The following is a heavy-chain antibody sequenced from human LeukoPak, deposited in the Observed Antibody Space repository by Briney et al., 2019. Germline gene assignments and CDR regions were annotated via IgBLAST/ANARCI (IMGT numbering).Heavy chain of an antibody. V-gene: IGHV3-48*02. J-gene: IGHJ4*02. Sequence: PGGSLRLSCAASGFTFSSYSMNWVRQAPGKGLEWVSYISSSSSTIYYADSVKGRFTISRDNAKNSLYLQMNSLRDEDTAVYYCARDPHYYGSGSPDYWGQGTLVTVSS. CDR2: ISSSSSTI. D-gene: IGHD3-10*01. CDR1: GFTFSSYS. CDR3: ARDPHYYGSGSPDY.